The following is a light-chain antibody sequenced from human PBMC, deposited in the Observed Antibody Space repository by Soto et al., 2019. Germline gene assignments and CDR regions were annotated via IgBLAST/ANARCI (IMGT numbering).Light chain of an antibody. CDR1: NTDLGVYGY. CDR3: FSKISGFVYG. Sequence: QSALAQPASVSGSFGQSITISCSGPNTDLGVYGYVSWYQHQPGKAPKLLIYDVNNRPSGISDRFSCSKSGDTASLTISGLQAEDEADYFCFSKISGFVYGFGTGTKLTVL. V-gene: IGLV2-14*01. J-gene: IGLJ1*01. CDR2: DVN.